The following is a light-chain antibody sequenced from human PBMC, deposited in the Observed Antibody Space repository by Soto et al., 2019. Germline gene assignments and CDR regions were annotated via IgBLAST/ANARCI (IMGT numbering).Light chain of an antibody. CDR2: AAS. CDR1: QGISSH. Sequence: DIQLTQSPSFLSASVGDRVTITCRASQGISSHLARYQKKPGTAPKVLIYAASTLQGGVPPRFSGSGSGTEFTLTISSLHPEDSASYYCQQLLTSPFNFGPGTKVDI. CDR3: QQLLTSPFN. J-gene: IGKJ3*01. V-gene: IGKV1-9*01.